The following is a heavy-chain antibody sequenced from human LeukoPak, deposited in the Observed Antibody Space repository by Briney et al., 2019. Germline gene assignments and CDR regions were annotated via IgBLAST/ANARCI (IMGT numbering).Heavy chain of an antibody. CDR2: ITSGGGTT. J-gene: IGHJ4*02. Sequence: GGSLRLSCAASGFTFSNYAMSWVRQAPGKALEWVSAITSGGGTTYYAGSVKGRFTITRDNSKNTLYLQMNSLRAEDTAVYYCARDPPRAAWVFDYWGQGTLVSVSS. CDR1: GFTFSNYA. D-gene: IGHD6-25*01. V-gene: IGHV3-23*01. CDR3: ARDPPRAAWVFDY.